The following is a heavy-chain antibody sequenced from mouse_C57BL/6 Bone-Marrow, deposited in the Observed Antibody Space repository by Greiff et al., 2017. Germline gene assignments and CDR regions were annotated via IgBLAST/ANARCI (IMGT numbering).Heavy chain of an antibody. V-gene: IGHV5-16*01. Sequence: EVHLVESEGGLVQPGSSMTLSCTASGFTFSDYYMAWVRQVPEKGLEWVANINYDGSSTYYLDSLKSRFIISRDNAKNILYLQMSSLKSEDTATYYCARGAYDGYAMDYWGQGTSVTVSS. CDR2: INYDGSST. CDR3: ARGAYDGYAMDY. D-gene: IGHD2-3*01. CDR1: GFTFSDYY. J-gene: IGHJ4*01.